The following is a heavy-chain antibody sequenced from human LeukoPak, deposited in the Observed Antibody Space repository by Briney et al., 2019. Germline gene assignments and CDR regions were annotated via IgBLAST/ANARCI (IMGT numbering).Heavy chain of an antibody. Sequence: ASVKVSCKASGYTFTSYGISWVRQAPGQGLEWMGWISAYNGNTNYAQKLQGRVTMTTDTSTSTAYMELRSLRSDDTAVYYCARETRAYSSRPWDAFDIWGQGTMVTVSS. CDR1: GYTFTSYG. D-gene: IGHD6-13*01. CDR3: ARETRAYSSRPWDAFDI. CDR2: ISAYNGNT. V-gene: IGHV1-18*01. J-gene: IGHJ3*02.